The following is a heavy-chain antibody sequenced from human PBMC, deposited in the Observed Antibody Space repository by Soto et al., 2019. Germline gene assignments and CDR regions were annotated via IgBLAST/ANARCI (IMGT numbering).Heavy chain of an antibody. V-gene: IGHV4-59*01. CDR3: ARVDSSGSYFDY. CDR2: IYYTGST. J-gene: IGHJ4*02. CDR1: GGSISSYY. D-gene: IGHD3-22*01. Sequence: QVQLQESGPGLVKPSETLSLTCTVSGGSISSYYWSWIRQPPGKGLEWIAYIYYTGSTNYNPSLKNRVTLSADTSKNQFSLKLSSVTAADTAMYYCARVDSSGSYFDYWGQGTLDTVSS.